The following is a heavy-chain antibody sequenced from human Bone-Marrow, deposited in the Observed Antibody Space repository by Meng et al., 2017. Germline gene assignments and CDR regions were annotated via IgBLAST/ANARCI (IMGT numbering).Heavy chain of an antibody. D-gene: IGHD4-17*01. Sequence: GGSLRLSCAASGFTFSSYGMHWVRQAPGKGLEWVAVIWYDGSNKYYADSVKGRFTISRDNSKNTLYLQMNSLRAKDTAVYYCARVPTTVTIGVGMDVWGQGNTV. CDR3: ARVPTTVTIGVGMDV. CDR1: GFTFSSYG. CDR2: IWYDGSNK. V-gene: IGHV3-33*01. J-gene: IGHJ6*01.